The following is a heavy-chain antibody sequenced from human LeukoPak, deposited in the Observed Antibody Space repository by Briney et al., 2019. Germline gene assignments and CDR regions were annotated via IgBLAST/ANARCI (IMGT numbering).Heavy chain of an antibody. Sequence: SQTLSLTCAISGDSVSSNSAAWNWIRQSPSRGLEWLGRTYCRSKWYNDYAVSVKSRITIKPDTSKNQFSLHLNSVTPEDTAVYYCARGNYYDSSGYWSTTAFDIWGQGTMVTVSS. CDR2: TYCRSKWYN. V-gene: IGHV6-1*01. D-gene: IGHD3-22*01. CDR3: ARGNYYDSSGYWSTTAFDI. CDR1: GDSVSSNSAA. J-gene: IGHJ3*02.